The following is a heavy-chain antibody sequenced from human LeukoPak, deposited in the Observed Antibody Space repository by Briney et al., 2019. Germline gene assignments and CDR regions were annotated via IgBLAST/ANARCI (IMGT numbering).Heavy chain of an antibody. D-gene: IGHD3-3*01. CDR3: ARDDRPNYDFWSGYSTGPYYYYGMDV. CDR2: ISAYNGNT. J-gene: IGHJ6*02. CDR1: GYTFTGYY. V-gene: IGHV1-18*04. Sequence: ASVKVSCKASGYTFTGYYMHWVRQAPGQGLEWMGWISAYNGNTNYAQKLQGRVTMTTDTSTSTAYMELRSLRSDDTAVYYCARDDRPNYDFWSGYSTGPYYYYGMDVWGQGTTVTVSS.